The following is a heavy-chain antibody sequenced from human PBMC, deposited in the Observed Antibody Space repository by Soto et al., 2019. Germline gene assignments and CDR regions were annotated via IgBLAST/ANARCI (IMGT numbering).Heavy chain of an antibody. V-gene: IGHV1-58*01. J-gene: IGHJ6*02. CDR3: AADQGYSYAYYYYYGMDV. D-gene: IGHD5-18*01. CDR1: GFTFTSSS. Sequence: VASVQVSGEASGFTFTSSSVQWVREARGQRLEWIGWIVVGSGNTNYAQKFQERVTITRDMSTSTAYMELSSLRSEDTAVYYCAADQGYSYAYYYYYGMDVWGQGTTVTVSS. CDR2: IVVGSGNT.